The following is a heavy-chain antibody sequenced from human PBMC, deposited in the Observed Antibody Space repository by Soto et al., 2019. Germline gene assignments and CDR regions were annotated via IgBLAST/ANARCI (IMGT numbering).Heavy chain of an antibody. D-gene: IGHD1-26*01. Sequence: GASVKVSCKASGGTFSSYAISWVRQAPGQGLEWMGGIIPIFGTASYAQKFQGRVTITADESTSTAYMELSSLRSEDTAVYYCARDLGTEWELVSPNHDAFDIWGQGTMVTVSS. CDR2: IIPIFGTA. CDR3: ARDLGTEWELVSPNHDAFDI. V-gene: IGHV1-69*13. CDR1: GGTFSSYA. J-gene: IGHJ3*02.